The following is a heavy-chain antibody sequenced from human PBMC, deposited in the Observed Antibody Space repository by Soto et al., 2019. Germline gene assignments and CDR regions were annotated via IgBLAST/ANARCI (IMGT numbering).Heavy chain of an antibody. V-gene: IGHV3-23*01. CDR3: AKPENCSSTSCYLLVAFDI. CDR1: GFTFSSYA. D-gene: IGHD2-2*01. CDR2: ISGSGGST. Sequence: GGSLRLSCAASGFTFSSYAMSWVRQAPGKGLEWVSAISGSGGSTYYADSVKGRFTISRDNSKNTLYLQMNSLRAEDTAVYYCAKPENCSSTSCYLLVAFDIWGQGTMDT. J-gene: IGHJ3*02.